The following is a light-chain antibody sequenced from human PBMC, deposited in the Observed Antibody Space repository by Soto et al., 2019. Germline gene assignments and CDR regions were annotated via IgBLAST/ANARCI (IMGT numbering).Light chain of an antibody. CDR2: GNS. J-gene: IGLJ2*01. Sequence: QSVLTPPPSLSGAPGQRVTISCTGSSSNIVAGYDVHWYQQLPGTAPKLLIYGNSNRPSGVPDRFSGSKSGTSASLAITGLQAEDEADYFCQSYDSSLSGYVVFGGGTKVTVL. CDR1: SSNIVAGYD. V-gene: IGLV1-40*01. CDR3: QSYDSSLSGYVV.